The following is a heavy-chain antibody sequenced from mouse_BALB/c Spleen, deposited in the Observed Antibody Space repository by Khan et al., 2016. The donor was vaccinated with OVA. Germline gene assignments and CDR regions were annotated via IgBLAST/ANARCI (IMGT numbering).Heavy chain of an antibody. Sequence: QVQLKESGAELARPGASVKLSCKASGYTFTDYYINWVQQRTGQGLEWIGEIYPGSGNTYYNEKFKDKATLTADKSSSTAFMQLNSLTSEDSSVYFCARSGIGSFAYWGQGTLVTVSA. CDR2: IYPGSGNT. CDR1: GYTFTDYY. V-gene: IGHV1-77*01. D-gene: IGHD2-2*01. CDR3: ARSGIGSFAY. J-gene: IGHJ3*01.